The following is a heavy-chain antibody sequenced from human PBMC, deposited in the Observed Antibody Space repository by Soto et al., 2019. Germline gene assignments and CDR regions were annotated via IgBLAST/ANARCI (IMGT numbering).Heavy chain of an antibody. D-gene: IGHD6-25*01. CDR3: ARRGHGNCFDY. CDR2: ISAYNGHT. Sequence: ASVKVSCKASGYTFASYRISWVRQAPGQGLEWMGWISAYNGHTIYAQKIQGGVTMTTDTSTYTAYMELRSLRSDDTAVYYCARRGHGNCFDYWGQGTLVTVSS. V-gene: IGHV1-18*01. CDR1: GYTFASYR. J-gene: IGHJ4*02.